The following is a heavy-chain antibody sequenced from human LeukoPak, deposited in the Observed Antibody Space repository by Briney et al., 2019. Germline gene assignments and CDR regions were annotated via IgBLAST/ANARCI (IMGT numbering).Heavy chain of an antibody. D-gene: IGHD3-3*01. V-gene: IGHV4-34*01. Sequence: KTSETLSLTCTVSGGSFSGYLWSWIRQPPGKGLEWIGEINYNGENTNYNPSLKSRVTISVDTSKNQFSLKLSSVTAADTAVYYCARGGYYRYFDYWGQGTLVTVSS. CDR1: GGSFSGYL. CDR3: ARGGYYRYFDY. CDR2: INYNGENT. J-gene: IGHJ4*02.